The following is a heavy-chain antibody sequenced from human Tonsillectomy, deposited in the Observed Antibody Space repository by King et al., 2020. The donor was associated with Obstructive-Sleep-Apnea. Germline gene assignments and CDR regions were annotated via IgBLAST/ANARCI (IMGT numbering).Heavy chain of an antibody. CDR3: ARDLSTVTNLDY. V-gene: IGHV3-7*01. CDR1: GFTLSTYW. Sequence: QLVQSGGGLVQPGGSLRLSCEASGFTLSTYWMNWVRQAPGKGLEWVANMNQDASEKSYVDSVKGRFTISRDDAKNSLFLQMNSLRAEDTGVYSCARDLSTVTNLDYWRQGTLVTVSP. D-gene: IGHD4-17*01. J-gene: IGHJ4*02. CDR2: MNQDASEK.